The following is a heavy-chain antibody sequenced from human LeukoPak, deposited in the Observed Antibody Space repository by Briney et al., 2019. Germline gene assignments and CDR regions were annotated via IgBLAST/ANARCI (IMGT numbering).Heavy chain of an antibody. D-gene: IGHD5-18*01. CDR2: INPNSGGT. J-gene: IGHJ6*03. CDR1: GYTFTGYH. CDR3: ARVVQLWSMGYYYYYMDV. V-gene: IGHV1-2*02. Sequence: ASVKVSCKASGYTFTGYHMHWVRQAPGQGLEWMGWINPNSGGTNYAQKFQGRVTMTRDTSISTAYMELSRLRSDDTAVYYCARVVQLWSMGYYYYYMDVWGKGTTVTISS.